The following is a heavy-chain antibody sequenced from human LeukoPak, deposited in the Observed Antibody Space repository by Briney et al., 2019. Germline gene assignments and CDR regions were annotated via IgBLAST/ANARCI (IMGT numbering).Heavy chain of an antibody. CDR3: ARDLCMSCAFDI. J-gene: IGHJ3*02. V-gene: IGHV4-4*02. Sequence: PSETLSLTCAVSGASIISRNWWSWVRQPPGKGLEWIGEIYHSGSTNYNPSLKSRVTISLDESKTQFSLRLTSVTAADTAVYYCARDLCMSCAFDIWGRGTMVTVSS. CDR1: GASIISRNW. CDR2: IYHSGST. D-gene: IGHD2-8*01.